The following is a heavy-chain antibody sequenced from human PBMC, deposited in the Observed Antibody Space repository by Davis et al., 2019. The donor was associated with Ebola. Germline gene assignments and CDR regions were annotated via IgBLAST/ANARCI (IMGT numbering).Heavy chain of an antibody. V-gene: IGHV3-48*04. CDR3: ARSPPSYCGGDCYSFDY. J-gene: IGHJ4*02. CDR1: GFTFSSYS. D-gene: IGHD2-21*01. Sequence: GESLKISCAASGFTFSSYSMNWVRQAPGKGLEWVSYISSSSSTIYYADSVKGRFTISRDNAKNSLYLQMNSLRAEDTAVYYCARSPPSYCGGDCYSFDYWGQGTLVTVSS. CDR2: ISSSSSTI.